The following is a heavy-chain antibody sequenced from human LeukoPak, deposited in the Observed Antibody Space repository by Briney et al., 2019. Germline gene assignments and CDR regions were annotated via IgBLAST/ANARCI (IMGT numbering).Heavy chain of an antibody. CDR3: ARGFPALWAVVTLKEYYFDY. Sequence: ASVKVSCKASGYTFTSYGISWVRQAPGQGLEWMGWISAYNGNTNYAQKLQGRVTMTTDTSTSTAYMELRSLRSDDTAVYYCARGFPALWAVVTLKEYYFDYWGQGTLVTVSS. J-gene: IGHJ4*02. CDR2: ISAYNGNT. D-gene: IGHD2-21*02. V-gene: IGHV1-18*01. CDR1: GYTFTSYG.